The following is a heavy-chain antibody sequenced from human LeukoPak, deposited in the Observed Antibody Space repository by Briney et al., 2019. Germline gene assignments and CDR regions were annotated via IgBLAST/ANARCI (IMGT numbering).Heavy chain of an antibody. CDR3: ARGAFGGVIGLDY. CDR1: GFTFSSYA. V-gene: IGHV3-74*01. J-gene: IGHJ4*02. D-gene: IGHD3-16*02. Sequence: GGSLRLSCATSGFTFSSYAMTWVRQAPGKGLVWVSRINSDGSSTSYADSVKGRFTISRDNAKNTLYLQMNSLRAEDTAVYYCARGAFGGVIGLDYWGQGTLVTVSS. CDR2: INSDGSST.